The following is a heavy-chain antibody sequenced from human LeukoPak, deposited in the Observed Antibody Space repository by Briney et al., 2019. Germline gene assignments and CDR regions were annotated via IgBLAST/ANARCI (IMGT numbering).Heavy chain of an antibody. CDR3: ARSRQIFGVAENWFDP. CDR1: GVSFSGYY. Sequence: PSETLSLTCAVYGVSFSGYYWSWIRQPPGKGLEWIGEVNHSGGTNYNPSLKSRVTISVDTSKNQLSLNLNSVTAADTAVYYCARSRQIFGVAENWFDPWGQGTLVTVSS. J-gene: IGHJ5*02. D-gene: IGHD3-3*01. CDR2: VNHSGGT. V-gene: IGHV4-34*01.